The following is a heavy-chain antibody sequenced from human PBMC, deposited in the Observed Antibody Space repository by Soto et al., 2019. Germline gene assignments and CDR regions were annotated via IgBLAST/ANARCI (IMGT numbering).Heavy chain of an antibody. CDR2: ISGSGSST. CDR1: GFTFSSYA. CDR3: AKGGQITMIVVVIRGFDY. Sequence: EVQLLESGGGLVQPGGSLRLSCAASGFTFSSYAMSWVRQAPGKGLEWVSAISGSGSSTYYADSVKGRFTISRDNSKNTLYLQMNSLRAEDTAVYYCAKGGQITMIVVVIRGFDYWGQGTLVTVSS. V-gene: IGHV3-23*01. D-gene: IGHD3-22*01. J-gene: IGHJ4*02.